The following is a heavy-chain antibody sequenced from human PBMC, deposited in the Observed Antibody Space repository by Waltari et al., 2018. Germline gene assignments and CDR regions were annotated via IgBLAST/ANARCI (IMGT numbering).Heavy chain of an antibody. J-gene: IGHJ4*02. CDR3: ARVRYSSGTFYFDY. V-gene: IGHV3-74*01. CDR2: INSDSSST. CDR1: GFTFSSYW. Sequence: EVQLVESGGGLVQPGGSLRLSCAASGFTFSSYWMHWVRQAPGKGLVWVSRINSDSSSTSYADSVKGRFNIARDNAKNTLYMQMKSLRAEDTAVYYCARVRYSSGTFYFDYWGQGTLVTVSS. D-gene: IGHD6-19*01.